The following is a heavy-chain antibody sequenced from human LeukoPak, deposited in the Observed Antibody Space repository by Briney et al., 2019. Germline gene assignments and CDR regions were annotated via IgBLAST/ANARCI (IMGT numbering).Heavy chain of an antibody. Sequence: ASVKVSCKASGYTLTHYALNWVRQAPGQGLEWMGWINTHTGDPTYAQGFTGRFVFSLETAVSTAYLEITGLKSEDTGVYYCAREWCRGVSCFSRFDSWGQGTLVTVSS. CDR3: AREWCRGVSCFSRFDS. V-gene: IGHV7-4-1*02. CDR1: GYTLTHYA. J-gene: IGHJ4*02. D-gene: IGHD2-15*01. CDR2: INTHTGDP.